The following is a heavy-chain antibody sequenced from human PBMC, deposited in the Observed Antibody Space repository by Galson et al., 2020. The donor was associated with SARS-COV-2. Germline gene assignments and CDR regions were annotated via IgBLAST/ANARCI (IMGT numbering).Heavy chain of an antibody. D-gene: IGHD3-10*01. V-gene: IGHV3-30-3*01. CDR2: ISYDGSNK. CDR1: GFTFSSYA. CDR3: ARDRSGSYSAAFDI. Sequence: GESLKISCAASGFTFSSYAMHWVRQAPGKGLEWVAVISYDGSNKYYADSVKGRFTISRDNSKNTLYLQMNSLRAEDTAVYYCARDRSGSYSAAFDIGGQGTMVTVSS. J-gene: IGHJ3*02.